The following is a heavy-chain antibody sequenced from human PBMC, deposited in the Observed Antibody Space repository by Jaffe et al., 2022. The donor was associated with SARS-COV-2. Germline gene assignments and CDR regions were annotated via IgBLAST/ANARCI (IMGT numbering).Heavy chain of an antibody. CDR2: ISYDGSNK. D-gene: IGHD3-10*01. Sequence: QVQLVESGGGVVQPGRSLRLSCAASGFTFSSYGMHWVRQAPGKGLEWVAVISYDGSNKYYADSVKGRFTISRDNSKNTLYLQMNSLRAEDTAVYYCAKDRGVFTYGMDVWGQGTTVTVSS. J-gene: IGHJ6*02. CDR1: GFTFSSYG. CDR3: AKDRGVFTYGMDV. V-gene: IGHV3-30*18.